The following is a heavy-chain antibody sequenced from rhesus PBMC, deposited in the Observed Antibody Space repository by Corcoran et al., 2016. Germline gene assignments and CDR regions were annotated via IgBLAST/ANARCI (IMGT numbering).Heavy chain of an antibody. CDR3: ARVRTRYYDSGSDDAFDF. J-gene: IGHJ3*01. CDR1: GFSISTSGTG. CDR2: IYWNDSK. D-gene: IGHD3-28*01. Sequence: QVTLKESGPALVKPTQTLTPTCTSSGFSISTSGTGVGWIRQPPGKALDWRASIYWNDSKYYSTSLKSRLTISKDTYKNQVVLTMPNMDPVDTATYYCARVRTRYYDSGSDDAFDFWGQGLRVTVSS. V-gene: IGHV2-95*01.